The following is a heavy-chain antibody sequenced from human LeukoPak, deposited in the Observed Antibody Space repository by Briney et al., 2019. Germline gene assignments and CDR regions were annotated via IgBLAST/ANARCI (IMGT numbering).Heavy chain of an antibody. V-gene: IGHV1-2*02. CDR3: ARFSSGWSFDY. J-gene: IGHJ4*02. CDR2: INPNSGGT. Sequence: ASVKVSCKASGYTFTGYYMHWVRQAPGQGLEGRGWINPNSGGTNYAQKFQGRVTMTRDTSISTAYMELSRLRSDDTAVYYCARFSSGWSFDYWGQGTLVTVSS. D-gene: IGHD6-19*01. CDR1: GYTFTGYY.